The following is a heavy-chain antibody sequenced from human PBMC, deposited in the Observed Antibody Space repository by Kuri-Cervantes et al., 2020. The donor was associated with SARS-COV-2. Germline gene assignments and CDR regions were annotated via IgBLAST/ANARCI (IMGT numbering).Heavy chain of an antibody. CDR1: GITFSSYW. CDR2: IKQDGSGT. D-gene: IGHD3-22*01. Sequence: GGSLRLSCAGSGITFSSYWMNWVRQAPGKGLEWVANIKQDGSGTYYVDSVKGRFTISRDNAKNSLYLQMNSLRAEDTAVYYCAREGYYEPTDMDVWGQGTTVTVSS. CDR3: AREGYYEPTDMDV. J-gene: IGHJ6*02. V-gene: IGHV3-7*01.